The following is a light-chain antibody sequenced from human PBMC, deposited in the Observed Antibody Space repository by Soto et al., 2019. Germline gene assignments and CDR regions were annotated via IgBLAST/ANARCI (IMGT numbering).Light chain of an antibody. J-gene: IGLJ1*01. CDR3: CSYASSSTSSV. CDR2: EVS. V-gene: IGLV2-23*02. CDR1: SSDVGSYNL. Sequence: QSALTQPASVSGSPGQSITISCTGTSSDVGSYNLVSWYQQHPGKAPKLMIYEVSKRPSGVSNRFSGSKSGNTASLTISGLQAEDEADYYCCSYASSSTSSVFVTAPKVTVL.